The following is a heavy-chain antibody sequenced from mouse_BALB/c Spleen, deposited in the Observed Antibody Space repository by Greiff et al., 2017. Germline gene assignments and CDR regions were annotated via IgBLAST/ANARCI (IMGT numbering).Heavy chain of an antibody. D-gene: IGHD2-3*01. Sequence: VQLQQPGAELVKPGAPVKLSCKASGYTFTSYWMNWVKQRPGRGLEWIGRIDPSDSETHYNQKFKDKATLTVDKSSSTAYIQLSSLTSEDTAVYYCALMKGFAYWGQGTLVTVSA. CDR2: IDPSDSET. CDR3: ALMKGFAY. CDR1: GYTFTSYW. J-gene: IGHJ3*01. V-gene: IGHV1-69*02.